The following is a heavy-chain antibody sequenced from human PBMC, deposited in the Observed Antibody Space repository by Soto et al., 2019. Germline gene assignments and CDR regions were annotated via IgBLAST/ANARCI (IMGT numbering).Heavy chain of an antibody. CDR3: ARALILTGYYIHDAFDI. V-gene: IGHV4-59*01. CDR1: GGSISSYY. CDR2: IYYSGST. J-gene: IGHJ3*02. Sequence: SETLSLTCTVSGGSISSYYWSWIRQPPGKGLEWIGYIYYSGSTNYNPSLKSRVTISVDTSKNQFSLKLSSVTAADTAVYYCARALILTGYYIHDAFDIWGXGTMVTVS. D-gene: IGHD3-9*01.